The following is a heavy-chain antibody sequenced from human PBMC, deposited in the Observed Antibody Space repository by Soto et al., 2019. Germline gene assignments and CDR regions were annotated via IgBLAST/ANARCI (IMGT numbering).Heavy chain of an antibody. Sequence: EVQLVESGGGLVQPGGSLRLSCAASGLSFSSHWMSWVRQAPGRGLEWVANIRQDGGEEQNSDSGKGRFTLSRDKAKNSLYLQMNGLRVDDTAVYYCAKSEGYSFDIWGQGTMVTVSS. V-gene: IGHV3-7*01. CDR2: IRQDGGEE. D-gene: IGHD1-1*01. CDR1: GLSFSSHW. J-gene: IGHJ3*02. CDR3: AKSEGYSFDI.